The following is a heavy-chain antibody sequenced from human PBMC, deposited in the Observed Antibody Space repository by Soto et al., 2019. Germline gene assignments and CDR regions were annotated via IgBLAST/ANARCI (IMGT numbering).Heavy chain of an antibody. V-gene: IGHV1-2*02. J-gene: IGHJ6*02. CDR1: GYIFTGYH. CDR2: INPNSGDT. CDR3: ARDARGTRGFDEMDI. Sequence: ASVKVSSKASGYIFTGYHIHWVRQAPGRGLEWMGWINPNSGDTEYAQNFQGRVTMTRDTSFNLVYMEMSGLMSDDTAVYYCARDARGTRGFDEMDIWGQGTTVTVSS. D-gene: IGHD3-9*01.